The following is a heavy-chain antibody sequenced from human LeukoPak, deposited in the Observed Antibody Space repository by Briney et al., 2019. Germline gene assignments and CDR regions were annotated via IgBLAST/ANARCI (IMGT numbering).Heavy chain of an antibody. D-gene: IGHD3-22*01. J-gene: IGHJ4*02. CDR3: GRVVRDSSGYVPHYFDY. V-gene: IGHV1-69*05. Sequence: ASVKVSCKASGGTFSSYAISWVRQAPGQGLEWMGGIIPIFGTANYAQKFQGRVTITTDESTSTAYMELSSLRSEDTAVYYCGRVVRDSSGYVPHYFDYWGQGTLVTVSS. CDR2: IIPIFGTA. CDR1: GGTFSSYA.